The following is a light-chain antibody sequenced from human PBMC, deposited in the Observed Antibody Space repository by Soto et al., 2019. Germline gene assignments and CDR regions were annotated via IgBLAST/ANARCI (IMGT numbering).Light chain of an antibody. V-gene: IGLV1-44*01. Sequence: QTVVTQPPSASGTPGQRVTISCSGGSSNIGSNYVDWYQQLPGTAPKLLIYTDDQRPSGVPDRFSGSKSGTSASLAISGLQSEDEADYFCAAWDDSLNGPVFGGGTQLTVL. J-gene: IGLJ3*02. CDR1: SSNIGSNY. CDR2: TDD. CDR3: AAWDDSLNGPV.